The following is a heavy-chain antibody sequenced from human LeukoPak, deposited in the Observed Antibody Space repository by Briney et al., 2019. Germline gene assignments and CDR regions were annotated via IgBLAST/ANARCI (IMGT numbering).Heavy chain of an antibody. CDR2: ISYDGSNK. D-gene: IGHD4-17*01. CDR1: GFTFSSYG. Sequence: PGTSLRLSCAASGFTFSSYGMHWVRQAPGKGLEWVAVISYDGSNKYYADSVKGRFTISRDNSKNTLYLQMNSLRAEDTAVYYCAKVFGDYVSTGAFDYWGQGTLVTVSS. V-gene: IGHV3-30*18. CDR3: AKVFGDYVSTGAFDY. J-gene: IGHJ4*02.